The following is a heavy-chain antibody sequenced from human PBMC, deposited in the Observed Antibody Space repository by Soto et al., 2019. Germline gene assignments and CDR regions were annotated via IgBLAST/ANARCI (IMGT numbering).Heavy chain of an antibody. CDR2: IWYDGSKK. V-gene: IGHV3-33*01. Sequence: QSGGSLRLSCAASGFTFSSYGMHWVRQAPGKGLEWVAVIWYDGSKKYYADSVKGRFTISRDNSKNTLYLQMNSLRAEDTAEYYCAGAYSSGWYGACDIWGKGRRVTASS. CDR1: GFTFSSYG. D-gene: IGHD6-19*01. CDR3: AGAYSSGWYGACDI. J-gene: IGHJ3*02.